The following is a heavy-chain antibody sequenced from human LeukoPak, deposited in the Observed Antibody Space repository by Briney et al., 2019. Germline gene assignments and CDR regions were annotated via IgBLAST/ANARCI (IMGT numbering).Heavy chain of an antibody. V-gene: IGHV3-30*02. Sequence: PGGSLRLSCAASGFIFSNYGMHWVRQAPGKGLEWVAFLEFDGSREHYADSVKGRFTMSRDNSKSTLDLQMNSLRVEDTAVYYCAKDAVVGAILDWGQGTLVTVSS. CDR1: GFIFSNYG. J-gene: IGHJ4*02. CDR3: AKDAVVGAILD. CDR2: LEFDGSRE. D-gene: IGHD1-26*01.